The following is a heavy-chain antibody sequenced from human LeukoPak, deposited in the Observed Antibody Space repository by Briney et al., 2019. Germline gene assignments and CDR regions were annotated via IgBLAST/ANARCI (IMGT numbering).Heavy chain of an antibody. D-gene: IGHD3-3*01. CDR3: ARDLSHVGVVTLGAIYI. CDR2: IYYSGST. V-gene: IGHV4-59*01. J-gene: IGHJ3*02. CDR1: GASITRYY. Sequence: SETLSLTCTVSGASITRYYWNWIPQPPTKGLEGIGYIYYSGSTNYNPSLKSRVTISVDTSKNQLSLDLTSVNAADTAVYYCARDLSHVGVVTLGAIYIWGQGTTVTVSS.